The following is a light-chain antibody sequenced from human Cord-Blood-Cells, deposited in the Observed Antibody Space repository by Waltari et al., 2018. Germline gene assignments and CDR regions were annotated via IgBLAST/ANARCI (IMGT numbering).Light chain of an antibody. V-gene: IGKV1-NL1*01. CDR2: AAS. Sequence: DIQMTQSPSSLSASVGDRVTITCRASQGISNSLAWYQQKPGKAPKLLLYAASRLESGVPSRVSGRGSWTDYTLTISSLQPEDFATYYCQQYYSTPWTFGQGTKVEIK. CDR3: QQYYSTPWT. J-gene: IGKJ1*01. CDR1: QGISNS.